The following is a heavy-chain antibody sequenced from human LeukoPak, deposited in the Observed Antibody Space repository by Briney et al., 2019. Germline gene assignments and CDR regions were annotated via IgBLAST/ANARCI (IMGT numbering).Heavy chain of an antibody. CDR3: ARGRAFDI. J-gene: IGHJ3*02. CDR1: GGSFSGYY. Sequence: SETLSLTCAVYGGSFSGYYWSWIRQPPGKGLEWIGEINNIGSTNYNPSLKSRVTISVDTSKYQFSLKLSSVTAADTAVYYCARGRAFDIWGQGTMVTVSS. V-gene: IGHV4-34*01. CDR2: INNIGST.